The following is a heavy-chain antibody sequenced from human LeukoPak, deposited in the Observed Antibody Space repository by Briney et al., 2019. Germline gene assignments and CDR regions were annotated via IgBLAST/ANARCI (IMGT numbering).Heavy chain of an antibody. J-gene: IGHJ4*02. CDR1: GGTFSSYA. Sequence: GASVKVSCKASGGTFSSYAISWVRQAPGQGLEWMGRIIPIFGIANYAQKFQGRVTITADKSTSTAYMELSSLRSEDTAVYYCATEVKSDYFDYWGQGTLVTVSS. CDR3: ATEVKSDYFDY. CDR2: IIPIFGIA. V-gene: IGHV1-69*04.